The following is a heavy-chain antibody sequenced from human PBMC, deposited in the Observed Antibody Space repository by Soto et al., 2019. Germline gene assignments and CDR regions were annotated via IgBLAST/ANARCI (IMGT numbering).Heavy chain of an antibody. V-gene: IGHV1-69*13. J-gene: IGHJ5*02. CDR2: IIPIFGTA. Sequence: SVKVSCKASGGTFSSYAISWVRQAPGQGLEWMGGIIPIFGTANYAQKFQGRVTITADESTSTAYMELSGLRSEDTAVYYCATGRLITMVRGVIISRGPFDPWGKGTRVTVSS. CDR1: GGTFSSYA. D-gene: IGHD3-10*01. CDR3: ATGRLITMVRGVIISRGPFDP.